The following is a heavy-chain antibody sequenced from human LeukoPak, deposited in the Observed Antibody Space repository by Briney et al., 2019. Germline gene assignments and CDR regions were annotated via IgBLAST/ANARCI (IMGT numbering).Heavy chain of an antibody. Sequence: GGSLRLSCAASGFTFSSYAMSWVRQAPGKGLEWVSAISGSGGSTYYAGSVKGRFTISRDNSKNTLYLQMNSLRAEDTAVYYCAKAGEYYYDSSGPTWGQGTLVTVSS. D-gene: IGHD3-22*01. CDR2: ISGSGGST. V-gene: IGHV3-23*01. J-gene: IGHJ5*02. CDR3: AKAGEYYYDSSGPT. CDR1: GFTFSSYA.